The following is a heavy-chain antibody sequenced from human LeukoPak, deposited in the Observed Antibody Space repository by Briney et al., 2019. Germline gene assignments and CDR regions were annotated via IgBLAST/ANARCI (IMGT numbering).Heavy chain of an antibody. CDR1: GYTFTSYD. CDR3: ARSSIEYQLLAYYYYMDV. Sequence: GASVKVSCKASGYTFTSYDINWVRQAPGQGLEWMGIINPSGGSTSYAQKFQGRVTMTRDTSTSTVYMELSSLRSEDTAVYYCARSSIEYQLLAYYYYMDVWGKGTTVTVSS. D-gene: IGHD2-2*01. J-gene: IGHJ6*03. CDR2: INPSGGST. V-gene: IGHV1-46*03.